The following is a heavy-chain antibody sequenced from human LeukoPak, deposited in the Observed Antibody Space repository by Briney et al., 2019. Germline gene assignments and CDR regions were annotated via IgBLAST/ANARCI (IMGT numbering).Heavy chain of an antibody. CDR2: IKQDGSEK. D-gene: IGHD2-21*02. CDR1: GFTFSSYW. V-gene: IGHV3-7*01. CDR3: ARVGLAYCGGDCYSSWFDP. Sequence: GGSLRLSCAASGFTFSSYWMSWVRQAPGKGLEWVANIKQDGSEKYYVDSVKGRFTISRDNAKNSLYLQMNSLRAEDTAVYHCARVGLAYCGGDCYSSWFDPWGQGTLVTVSS. J-gene: IGHJ5*02.